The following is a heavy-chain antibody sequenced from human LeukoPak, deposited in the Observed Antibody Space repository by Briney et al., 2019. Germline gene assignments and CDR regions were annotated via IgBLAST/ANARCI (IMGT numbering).Heavy chain of an antibody. J-gene: IGHJ4*02. CDR3: ARAGDYGDYLSYFDY. CDR2: LCYDGTYE. CDR1: GFTFSSYG. V-gene: IGHV3-33*01. D-gene: IGHD4-17*01. Sequence: GRSLRLSCAASGFTFSSYGMHWVRQAPGKGLEGVAVLCYDGTYEYYADSVKGRFTISRDNSKNTLYLHMDSLRAEDTAVYYCARAGDYGDYLSYFDYWGQGTLVTVSS.